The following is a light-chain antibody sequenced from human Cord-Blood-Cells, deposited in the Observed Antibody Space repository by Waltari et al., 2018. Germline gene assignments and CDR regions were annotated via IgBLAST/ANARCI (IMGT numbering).Light chain of an antibody. CDR3: MIWHSSAWV. Sequence: QAVLTQPSSLSASPGASASLTCTLRSGINVGTYRIYWYQQKPGSPPPYLLRYKSDSDKQQGSGGPSRFSGSKDASANAGILLISGLQSEDEADYYCMIWHSSAWVFGGGTKLTVL. CDR1: SGINVGTYR. V-gene: IGLV5-45*02. J-gene: IGLJ3*02. CDR2: YKSDSDK.